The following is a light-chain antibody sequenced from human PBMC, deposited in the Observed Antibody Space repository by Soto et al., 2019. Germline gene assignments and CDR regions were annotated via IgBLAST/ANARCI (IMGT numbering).Light chain of an antibody. CDR3: GTWDSSLSAGGV. CDR1: SSNIGNNY. V-gene: IGLV1-51*01. Sequence: SVLTQPPSVSAAPGQKVTISCSGSSSNIGNNYVSWYQQLPGTAPKLLIYDNNKRPSGIPDRFSGSKSGTSATPGITGLQTGDEADYYCGTWDSSLSAGGVFGTGTKVTVL. CDR2: DNN. J-gene: IGLJ1*01.